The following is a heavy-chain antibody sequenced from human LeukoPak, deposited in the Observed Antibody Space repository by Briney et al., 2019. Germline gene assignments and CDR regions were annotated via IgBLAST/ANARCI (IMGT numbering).Heavy chain of an antibody. J-gene: IGHJ4*02. CDR3: ARGTGRDGYNDY. Sequence: GGSLRLSCAASGFTFSSYSMNWVRQAPGKGLEWVSSISSSSSYIYYADSVKGRFTISRDNAKNSLYLQMNSLRAEDTAVYYCARGTGRDGYNDYWGQGTLVTVSS. CDR1: GFTFSSYS. V-gene: IGHV3-21*01. D-gene: IGHD5-24*01. CDR2: ISSSSSYI.